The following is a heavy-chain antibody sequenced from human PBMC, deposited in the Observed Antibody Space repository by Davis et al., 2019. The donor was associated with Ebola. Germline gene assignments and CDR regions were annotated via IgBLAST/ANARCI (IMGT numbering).Heavy chain of an antibody. CDR2: ISHGGVS. Sequence: SETLSLTCAVYGESFSDYLWSWIRQSPGKGLEWIGKISHGGVSEYNPSLKSRVAISVDTSKNQFSLRLSSVTAADTAVYYCARQHSTAWSHWGQGILVVVSS. V-gene: IGHV4-34*01. D-gene: IGHD2-21*01. CDR1: GESFSDYL. J-gene: IGHJ4*02. CDR3: ARQHSTAWSH.